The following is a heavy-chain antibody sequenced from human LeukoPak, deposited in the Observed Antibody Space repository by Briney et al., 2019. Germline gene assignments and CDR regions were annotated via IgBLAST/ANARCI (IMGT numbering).Heavy chain of an antibody. D-gene: IGHD3-10*01. Sequence: GGSLRLSCAASGFTVSSNYMSWVRQAPGKGLEWVSLISWDGGSTYYADSVKGRFTISRDNSKNSLYLQMNSLRAEDTAVYYCAKSRGSMDVWGKGTTVTISS. J-gene: IGHJ6*03. CDR2: ISWDGGST. CDR1: GFTVSSNY. CDR3: AKSRGSMDV. V-gene: IGHV3-43D*03.